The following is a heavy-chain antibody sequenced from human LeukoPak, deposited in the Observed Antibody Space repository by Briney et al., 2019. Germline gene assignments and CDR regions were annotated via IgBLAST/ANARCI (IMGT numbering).Heavy chain of an antibody. CDR3: ARAEALAAAPGTVGAFDI. CDR1: GGSISSYY. D-gene: IGHD6-13*01. V-gene: IGHV4-59*01. J-gene: IGHJ3*02. CDR2: IYYSGST. Sequence: PSETLSLTCTVSGGSISSYYWSWIRQPPGKGLEWIGYIYYSGSTNYNPSLKSRVTISVDTSKNQFSLKLSSVTAADTAVYYCARAEALAAAPGTVGAFDIWGQGTMVTVSS.